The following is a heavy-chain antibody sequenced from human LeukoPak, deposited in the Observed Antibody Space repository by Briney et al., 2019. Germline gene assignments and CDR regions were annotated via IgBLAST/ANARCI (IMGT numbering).Heavy chain of an antibody. CDR2: VHYTGNT. CDR3: ARWFCITNTCFHMDV. D-gene: IGHD3-10*01. J-gene: IGHJ6*03. CDR1: GGSISSFY. V-gene: IGHV4-59*08. Sequence: PSETLSLTCTFSGGSISSFYWSWIRHPPGGGLEWIGYVHYTGNTASNPSLKSRVTMSVDTSKNQFSLKLSSVTAADSAVYYCARWFCITNTCFHMDVWGKGTTVTVSS.